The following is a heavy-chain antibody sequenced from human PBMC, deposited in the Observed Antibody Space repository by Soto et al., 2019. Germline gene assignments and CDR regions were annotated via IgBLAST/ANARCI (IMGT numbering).Heavy chain of an antibody. CDR2: INHSGST. D-gene: IGHD3-3*01. J-gene: IGHJ6*02. V-gene: IGHV4-34*01. CDR1: GGSFSGYY. CDR3: ARGGYDFWSGYYSGLYYYYGMDV. Sequence: SETLSLTCAVYGGSFSGYYWSWIRQPPGKGLEWIGEINHSGSTNYNPSLKSRVTISVDTSKNQSSLKLSSVTAADTAVYYCARGGYDFWSGYYSGLYYYYGMDVWGQGTTVTVSS.